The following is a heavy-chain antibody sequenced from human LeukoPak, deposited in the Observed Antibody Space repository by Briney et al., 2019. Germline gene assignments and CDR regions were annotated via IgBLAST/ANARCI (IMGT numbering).Heavy chain of an antibody. J-gene: IGHJ4*02. CDR1: GGSISSSSYY. D-gene: IGHD6-19*01. V-gene: IGHV4-39*07. Sequence: SETLSLTCTVSGGSISSSSYYWGWIRQPPGKGLEWIGSIYYSRSTYYNPSLKSRVTISVDTSKNQFSLKLSSVTAADTAVYYCARGSGWFSQAPYFDYWGQGTLVTVSS. CDR2: IYYSRST. CDR3: ARGSGWFSQAPYFDY.